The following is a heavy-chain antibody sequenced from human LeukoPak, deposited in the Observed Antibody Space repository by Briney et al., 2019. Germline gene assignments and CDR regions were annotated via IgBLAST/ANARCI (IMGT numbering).Heavy chain of an antibody. J-gene: IGHJ4*02. CDR1: GYTFTGYY. Sequence: GESLKISCKGSGYTFTGYYMHWVRQAPGQGLEWMGWINPNSGGTNYAQKFQGRVTMTRDTSISTAYMELSRLRSDDTAVYYCARDLAVAGHYWGQGTLVTVSS. V-gene: IGHV1-2*02. CDR3: ARDLAVAGHY. CDR2: INPNSGGT. D-gene: IGHD6-19*01.